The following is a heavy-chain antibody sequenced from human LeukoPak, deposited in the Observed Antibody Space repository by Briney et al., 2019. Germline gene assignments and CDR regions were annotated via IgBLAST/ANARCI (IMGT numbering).Heavy chain of an antibody. CDR2: ISSSSSTI. J-gene: IGHJ4*02. Sequence: PGGSLRLSCAASGFTFSSYSMNWVRQAPGKGLEWVSYISSSSSTIYYADSVKGRFTISRDNAKNSLYLQMNSLRAEDTAVYYCTTVGGDSPRYFDYWGQGTLVTVSS. CDR3: TTVGGDSPRYFDY. V-gene: IGHV3-48*01. CDR1: GFTFSSYS. D-gene: IGHD3-22*01.